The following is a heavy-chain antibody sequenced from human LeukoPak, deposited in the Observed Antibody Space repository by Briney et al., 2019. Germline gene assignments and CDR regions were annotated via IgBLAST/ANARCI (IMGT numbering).Heavy chain of an antibody. CDR1: GCTFSSYA. CDR2: VIPIFGTA. Sequence: SVKVSCKASGCTFSSYAISWVRQAPGQGLEWMGGVIPIFGTANYAQKVQGRVTITTDESTSTAYMELSSLRSEDTAVYCCARDHAPPYGVVVQAAKYNNWFDPWGQETLVTVSS. CDR3: ARDHAPPYGVVVQAAKYNNWFDP. D-gene: IGHD2-2*01. V-gene: IGHV1-69*05. J-gene: IGHJ5*02.